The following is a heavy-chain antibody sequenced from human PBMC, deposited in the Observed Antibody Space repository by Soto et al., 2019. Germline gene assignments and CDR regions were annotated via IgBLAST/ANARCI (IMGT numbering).Heavy chain of an antibody. V-gene: IGHV1-69*08. CDR2: VIPIQGTA. Sequence: ASVKVSCKASGGSFTSYIFTWVRQAPGQGLEWMGRVIPIQGTANYALKFQDRVTITADKSTNTVYMELRSLRPEDTALYYCARVVVVPAANPPFYYYYGMDVWGQGTTVTVSS. J-gene: IGHJ6*02. D-gene: IGHD2-2*01. CDR1: GGSFTSYI. CDR3: ARVVVVPAANPPFYYYYGMDV.